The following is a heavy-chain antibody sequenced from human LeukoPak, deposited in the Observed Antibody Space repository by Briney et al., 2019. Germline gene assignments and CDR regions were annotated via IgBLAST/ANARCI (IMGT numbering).Heavy chain of an antibody. CDR3: ARGYVSGSSRRGPNWFDP. CDR1: GGSFSGYY. J-gene: IGHJ5*02. V-gene: IGHV4-34*01. Sequence: SETLSLTCAVYGGSFSGYYWSWIRQPPGKGLEWIGEINHSGSTNYNPSLKSRVTISVDTSKNQFSLKLSSVTAADTAVYYCARGYVSGSSRRGPNWFDPWGQGTLVTVSS. CDR2: INHSGST. D-gene: IGHD6-25*01.